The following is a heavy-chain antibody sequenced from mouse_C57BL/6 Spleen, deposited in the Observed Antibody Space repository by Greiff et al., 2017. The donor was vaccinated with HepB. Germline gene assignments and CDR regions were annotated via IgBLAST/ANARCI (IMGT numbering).Heavy chain of an antibody. J-gene: IGHJ2*01. D-gene: IGHD1-1*01. CDR2: IDPSDSYT. CDR1: GYTFTSYW. CDR3: ARGDGIITTVDY. V-gene: IGHV1-50*01. Sequence: QVQLQQSGAELVKPGASVKLSCKASGYTFTSYWMQWVKQRPGQGLEWIGEIDPSDSYTNYNQKFKGKATLTVDTSSSTAYMQLSSLTSEDSAVYYCARGDGIITTVDYWGQGTTLTVSS.